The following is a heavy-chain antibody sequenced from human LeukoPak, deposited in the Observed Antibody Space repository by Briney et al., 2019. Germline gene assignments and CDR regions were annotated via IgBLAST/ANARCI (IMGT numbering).Heavy chain of an antibody. CDR3: ARELCGYSYNDAFDI. D-gene: IGHD5-18*01. V-gene: IGHV4-59*01. J-gene: IGHJ3*02. CDR2: IYYSGST. CDR1: GGSISSYY. Sequence: SETLSLTCTVSGGSISSYYWSWIRQPPGKGLEWIGYIYYSGSTNYNPSLKSRVTISVDTSKNQFSLKLSSVTAADTAVYYCARELCGYSYNDAFDIWGQGTMVTVSS.